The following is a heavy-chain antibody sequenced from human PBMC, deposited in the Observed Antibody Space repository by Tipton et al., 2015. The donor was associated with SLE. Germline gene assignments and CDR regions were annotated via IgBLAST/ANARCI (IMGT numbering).Heavy chain of an antibody. D-gene: IGHD3-22*01. V-gene: IGHV4-59*11. Sequence: TLSLTCNVSGVSITSHFWSWIRQPPGKGLELIGYMFYSETPNYNPSLKSRVTISVDTSKNQFSLRLNSVTAADTAVYYCARDRHYDPFAFDPWGRGTMVAVSS. J-gene: IGHJ3*01. CDR2: MFYSETP. CDR3: ARDRHYDPFAFDP. CDR1: GVSITSHF.